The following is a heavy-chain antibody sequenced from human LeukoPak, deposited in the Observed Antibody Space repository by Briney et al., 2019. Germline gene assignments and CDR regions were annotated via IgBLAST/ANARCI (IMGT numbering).Heavy chain of an antibody. CDR2: ISGSGGST. V-gene: IGHV3-23*01. CDR1: GFTFSSYA. J-gene: IGHJ1*01. CDR3: AKDASIAAAGTGIHFQH. D-gene: IGHD6-13*01. Sequence: GGSLRLSCAASGFTFSSYAMSWVRQAPGKGLEWVSAISGSGGSTYYADSVKGRFTISRDNSKNTLYLQMNSLRAEDTAVYYCAKDASIAAAGTGIHFQHWGQGTLVTVSS.